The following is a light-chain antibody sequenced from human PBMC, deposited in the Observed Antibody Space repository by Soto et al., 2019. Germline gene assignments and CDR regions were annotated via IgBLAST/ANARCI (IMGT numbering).Light chain of an antibody. Sequence: EIVMTQSPATLSVSPGERAPLSCRASQSVSSNFAWYQQKPGQAPRLLIYGASTRATGIPARFSGSGSGTEFPLTISSLQSEDFAVYYCQQYNNWPPITFGQGTRLEIK. V-gene: IGKV3-15*01. CDR3: QQYNNWPPIT. CDR2: GAS. J-gene: IGKJ5*01. CDR1: QSVSSN.